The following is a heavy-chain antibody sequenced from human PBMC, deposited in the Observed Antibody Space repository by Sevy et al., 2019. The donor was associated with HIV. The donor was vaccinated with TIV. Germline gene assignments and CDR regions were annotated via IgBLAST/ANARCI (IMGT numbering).Heavy chain of an antibody. D-gene: IGHD3-16*01. Sequence: ASVKVSCKASGYTFTSYGISWVRQAPGQGLEWMGWISAYNGNTNYAQKLQGRVTMTTDTSTSTAYMELRSLGSDDTAVYYCARDRDYVWGSYPDYWGQGTLVTVSS. CDR2: ISAYNGNT. J-gene: IGHJ4*02. V-gene: IGHV1-18*01. CDR1: GYTFTSYG. CDR3: ARDRDYVWGSYPDY.